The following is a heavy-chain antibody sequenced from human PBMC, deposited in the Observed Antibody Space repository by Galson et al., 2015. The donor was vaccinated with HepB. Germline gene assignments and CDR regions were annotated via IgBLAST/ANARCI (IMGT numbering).Heavy chain of an antibody. V-gene: IGHV1-2*02. CDR1: GYTFTGYY. D-gene: IGHD2-2*01. CDR3: ARVWVPAAHKYNWFDP. J-gene: IGHJ5*02. CDR2: INPNSGGT. Sequence: SVKVSCKASGYTFTGYYMHWVRQAPGQGLEWMGWINPNSGGTNYAQKFQGRVTMARDTSISTAYMELSRLRSDDTAVYYCARVWVPAAHKYNWFDPWGQGTLVTVSS.